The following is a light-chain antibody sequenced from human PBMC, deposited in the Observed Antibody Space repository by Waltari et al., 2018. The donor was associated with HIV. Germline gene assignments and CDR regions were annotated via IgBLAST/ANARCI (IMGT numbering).Light chain of an antibody. CDR2: KEK. CDR1: VLPNQS. V-gene: IGLV3-25*03. Sequence: SFELTQPPSLSVSPGQTARITCSGDVLPNQSVSWDLRKTGQAPINLIVKEKERPPVVPERISASTSGTTVTLTISGAQAEDETDYYCSSTDSSGTVVFGGGTRLTVL. J-gene: IGLJ2*01. CDR3: SSTDSSGTVV.